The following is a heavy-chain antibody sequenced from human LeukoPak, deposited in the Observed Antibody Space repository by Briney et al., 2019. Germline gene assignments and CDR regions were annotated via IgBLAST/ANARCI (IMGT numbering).Heavy chain of an antibody. CDR3: AGYYSSSSTYFDY. J-gene: IGHJ4*02. D-gene: IGHD6-6*01. CDR2: LFYSGTT. V-gene: IGHV4-39*07. CDR1: GGSISSSNYY. Sequence: SETLSLTCTVSGGSISSSNYYWGWIRQPPGKGLEWIVSLFYSGTTYYNPSLKSRVTISVDTSKNQFSLKLNSVTAADTAVYYCAGYYSSSSTYFDYWGQGTLVTVSS.